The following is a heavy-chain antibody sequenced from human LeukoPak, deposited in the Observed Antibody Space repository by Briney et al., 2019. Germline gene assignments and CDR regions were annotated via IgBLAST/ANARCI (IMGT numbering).Heavy chain of an antibody. J-gene: IGHJ4*02. CDR3: ARDLEVQSWYIDY. Sequence: ASVQVSCTASGYTCTGYYMHWVGPAPGQGVEWMGWINPNSGGTNYAQKFQGRVTMTRDTSISTAYMELSRLRSDDTAVYYCARDLEVQSWYIDYWGQGTLVTVSS. V-gene: IGHV1-2*02. CDR2: INPNSGGT. CDR1: GYTCTGYY. D-gene: IGHD6-13*01.